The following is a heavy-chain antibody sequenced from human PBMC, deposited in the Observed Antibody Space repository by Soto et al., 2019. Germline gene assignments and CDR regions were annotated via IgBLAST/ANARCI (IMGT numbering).Heavy chain of an antibody. CDR3: GRGRSGQIVVFY. CDR2: IGPESGAT. J-gene: IGHJ4*02. Sequence: ASVKVSCKASGYTFTGHYIHWVRQAPEQGPEWMGEIGPESGATRYAQKFQGRVTMTRDMSITTVYMELNNLSPDDTAVYYCGRGRSGQIVVFYWGQGTPFTVS. CDR1: GYTFTGHY. V-gene: IGHV1-2*02. D-gene: IGHD5-12*01.